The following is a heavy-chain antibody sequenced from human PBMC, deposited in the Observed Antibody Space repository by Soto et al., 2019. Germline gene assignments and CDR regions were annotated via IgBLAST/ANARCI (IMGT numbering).Heavy chain of an antibody. CDR2: ISGSSAHI. D-gene: IGHD1-26*01. V-gene: IGHV3-21*01. J-gene: IGHJ1*01. CDR1: GFTFSSYS. Sequence: PGGSLRLSCAASGFTFSSYSMNWVRQAPGKGLEWVSSISGSSAHINYADSVYGRFTISRDNAKNSVYLQMNSLRVEDSGVYYCASDPSDLWEPDQYFPHWGQGTLVTVSS. CDR3: ASDPSDLWEPDQYFPH.